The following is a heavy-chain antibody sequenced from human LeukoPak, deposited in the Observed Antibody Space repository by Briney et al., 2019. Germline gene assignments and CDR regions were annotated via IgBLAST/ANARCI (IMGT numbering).Heavy chain of an antibody. Sequence: QXGGXXRLSCAASGFTFSXYWMGWVRXXPGKXREXVAXIKQDGSEKRYVDPVKGRFTISRDNAKNSLYLQMNSLRAEDTAVYYCARDVFSGSHSEIRGAFDIWGQGTVVTVSS. CDR2: IKQDGSEK. D-gene: IGHD1-26*01. CDR1: GFTFSXYW. J-gene: IGHJ3*02. CDR3: ARDVFSGSHSEIRGAFDI. V-gene: IGHV3-7*01.